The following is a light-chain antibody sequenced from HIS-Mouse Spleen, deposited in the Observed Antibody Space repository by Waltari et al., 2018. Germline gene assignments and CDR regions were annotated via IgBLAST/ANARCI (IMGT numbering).Light chain of an antibody. Sequence: SYALTQPPSVSVSPGQTARITCSGDALPNTSAYWYQQKSGQAPVLVIYEDSKRPSGIPERFSGSSSGTMATLTISGAQVEDEADYYCYSTDSSGNHRVFGGGTKLTVL. CDR2: EDS. CDR1: ALPNTS. J-gene: IGLJ2*01. V-gene: IGLV3-10*01. CDR3: YSTDSSGNHRV.